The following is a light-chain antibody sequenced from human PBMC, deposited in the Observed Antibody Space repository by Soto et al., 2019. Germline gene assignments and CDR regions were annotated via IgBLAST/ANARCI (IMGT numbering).Light chain of an antibody. Sequence: QSALTQAASVSGSPGQSITITCTGTSSDVGLYSYVSWYRHLPGKAPELIIYDVSNRPSGVSNRFSGSKSANTASLTISGLQAEDEADYYCNSYTSSGTYVFGTGTRSPS. CDR1: SSDVGLYSY. J-gene: IGLJ1*01. V-gene: IGLV2-14*03. CDR3: NSYTSSGTYV. CDR2: DVS.